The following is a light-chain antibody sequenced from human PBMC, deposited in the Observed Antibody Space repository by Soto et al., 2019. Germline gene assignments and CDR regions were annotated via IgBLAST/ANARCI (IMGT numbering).Light chain of an antibody. Sequence: QSALTQPPSASGSPGQSVTISCTGTSSDVGGYNYVSWYQQHPGKAPKLIIYEVSKRPSGVPDRFSGSKSGNTASLTVSGLQAVDEADYYCSSYAGSNNVVFGGGTKVTVL. CDR1: SSDVGGYNY. CDR3: SSYAGSNNVV. J-gene: IGLJ2*01. V-gene: IGLV2-8*01. CDR2: EVS.